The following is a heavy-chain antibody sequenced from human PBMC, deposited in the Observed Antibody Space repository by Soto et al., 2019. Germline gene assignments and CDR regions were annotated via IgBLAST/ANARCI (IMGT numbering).Heavy chain of an antibody. CDR1: GFLFSSYA. CDR3: VKDRYVDY. Sequence: GGSLRLSCSVSGFLFSSYAMHWVRQAPGKGLQYVASISSEGASTYYADSVKGRFIISRDNSKNTLYLQMSSLRAEDTAVYYCVKDRYVDYWGQGILVTVSS. CDR2: ISSEGAST. V-gene: IGHV3-64D*06. J-gene: IGHJ4*02.